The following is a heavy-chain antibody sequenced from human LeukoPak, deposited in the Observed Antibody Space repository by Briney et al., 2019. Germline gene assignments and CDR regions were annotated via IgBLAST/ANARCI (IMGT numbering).Heavy chain of an antibody. CDR2: IWYDGSNK. CDR1: GFTFNNYG. D-gene: IGHD3-22*01. V-gene: IGHV3-33*01. Sequence: QPGRSLRLSCAASGFTFNNYGMHWVRQAPGKGLEWVAVIWYDGSNKYYADSVKGRFTISRDNYKNTLYLQMNSLRAEDTAVYYCARAGSSGKTQDYWGQGTLVTVSS. CDR3: ARAGSSGKTQDY. J-gene: IGHJ4*02.